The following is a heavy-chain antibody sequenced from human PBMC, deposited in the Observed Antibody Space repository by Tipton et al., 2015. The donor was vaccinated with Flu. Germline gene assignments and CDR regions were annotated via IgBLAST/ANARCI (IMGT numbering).Heavy chain of an antibody. CDR1: GFTFRNFA. Sequence: SLRLSCAASGFTFRNFAMTWVRQAPGMWLGWVSTSNEIGNDAIYADSVKGRFTISRDNSKNTLSLQMNSLAVEDTAVYYCAKGHGDSFPTSRIFDWWGQGTLGRVSS. D-gene: IGHD3-10*01. V-gene: IGHV3-23*01. J-gene: IGHJ4*02. CDR3: AKGHGDSFPTSRIFDW. CDR2: SNEIGNDA.